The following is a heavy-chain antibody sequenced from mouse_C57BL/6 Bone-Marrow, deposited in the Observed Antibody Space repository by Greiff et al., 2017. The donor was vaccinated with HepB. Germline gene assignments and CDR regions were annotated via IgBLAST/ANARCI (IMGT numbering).Heavy chain of an antibody. CDR3: ARWGIYYYGSSYEAY. CDR2: INPSTGGT. J-gene: IGHJ3*01. V-gene: IGHV1-42*01. Sequence: EVQLQESGPELVKPGASVKISCKASGYSFTGYYMNWVKQSPEKSLEWIGEINPSTGGTTYNQKFKAKATLTVDKSSSTAYMQLKSLTSEDSAVYYCARWGIYYYGSSYEAYWGQGTLVTVSA. CDR1: GYSFTGYY. D-gene: IGHD1-1*01.